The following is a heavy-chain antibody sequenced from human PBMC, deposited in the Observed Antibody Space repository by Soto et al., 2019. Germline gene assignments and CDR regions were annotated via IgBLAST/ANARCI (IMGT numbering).Heavy chain of an antibody. V-gene: IGHV3-66*01. CDR1: GFTVSSNY. Sequence: GSLRLSCAASGFTVSSNYMSWVRQAPGKGLEWVSVIYSGGSTYYADSVKGRFTISRDNSKNTLYLQMNSLRAEDTAVYYCARGLVVVAAGDAFDIWGQGTMVTVSS. J-gene: IGHJ3*02. CDR2: IYSGGST. D-gene: IGHD2-15*01. CDR3: ARGLVVVAAGDAFDI.